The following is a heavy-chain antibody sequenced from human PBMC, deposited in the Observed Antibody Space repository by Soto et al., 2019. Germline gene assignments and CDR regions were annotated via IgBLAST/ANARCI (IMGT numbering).Heavy chain of an antibody. Sequence: QVQLVQSGAEVREPGASVKVSCKASGYSFTSLDINWVRQTAGQGLEWMGWMQPSTGRTGYAQKFQGRVTMTRDTSINTAYMELTTLTSDDTAFYSCARGVSVGVDYWGQGTLVTVSS. CDR2: MQPSTGRT. V-gene: IGHV1-8*01. CDR1: GYSFTSLD. J-gene: IGHJ4*02. CDR3: ARGVSVGVDY. D-gene: IGHD1-26*01.